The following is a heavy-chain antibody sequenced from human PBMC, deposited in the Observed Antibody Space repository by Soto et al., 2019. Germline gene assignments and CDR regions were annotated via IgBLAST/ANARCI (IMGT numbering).Heavy chain of an antibody. CDR1: GGSFSGYY. CDR3: ARDSRGHDSSGYYYSRYGMDV. CDR2: INHSGST. J-gene: IGHJ6*02. Sequence: SETLSLTCAVYGGSFSGYYWSWIRQPPGKGLEWIGEINHSGSTNYNPSLKSRVTISVDTSKNQFSLKLSSVTAADTAVYYCARDSRGHDSSGYYYSRYGMDVWGQGTTVTVSS. D-gene: IGHD3-22*01. V-gene: IGHV4-34*01.